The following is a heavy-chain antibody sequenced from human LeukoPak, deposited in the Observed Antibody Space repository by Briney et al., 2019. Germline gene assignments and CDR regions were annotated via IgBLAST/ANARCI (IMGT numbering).Heavy chain of an antibody. D-gene: IGHD3-10*01. CDR2: IKGDGSEK. V-gene: IGHV3-7*01. J-gene: IGHJ4*02. Sequence: GGSLRLSCAASGFTFSDYWMTWVRQAPGKGLEWVANIKGDGSEKYYVDSVKGRFTISRDNAKNSLYLQMNSLRAEDTAVYYCARARAMVRGVNPAIGYWGQGTLVTVSS. CDR3: ARARAMVRGVNPAIGY. CDR1: GFTFSDYW.